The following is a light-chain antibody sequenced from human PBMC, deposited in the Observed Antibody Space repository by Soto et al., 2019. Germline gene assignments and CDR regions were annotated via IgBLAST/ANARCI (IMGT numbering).Light chain of an antibody. J-gene: IGKJ5*01. CDR1: QSFRGL. CDR2: DAY. CDR3: QQYGSSSIT. V-gene: IGKV3-20*01. Sequence: VLTQSPVTLSLSPGERATLSCRASQSFRGLLAWYQQKPGQAPRLLIYDAYNRATGIPDRFSGSGSGTDFTLTISRLEPEDFVVFYCQQYGSSSITFGQGTRLEIK.